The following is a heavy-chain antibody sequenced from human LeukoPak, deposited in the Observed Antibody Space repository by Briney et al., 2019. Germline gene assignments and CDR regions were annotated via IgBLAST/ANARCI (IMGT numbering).Heavy chain of an antibody. V-gene: IGHV4-31*03. Sequence: SETLSLTCTVSGGSISSGGYYWSWIRQHPGKGLEWIGYIYYSGSTYYNPPLKSRVTISVDTSKNQFSLKLSSVTAADTAVYYCARGRGVYEFYDYWGQGTLVTVSS. CDR1: GGSISSGGYY. CDR3: ARGRGVYEFYDY. CDR2: IYYSGST. D-gene: IGHD5/OR15-5a*01. J-gene: IGHJ4*02.